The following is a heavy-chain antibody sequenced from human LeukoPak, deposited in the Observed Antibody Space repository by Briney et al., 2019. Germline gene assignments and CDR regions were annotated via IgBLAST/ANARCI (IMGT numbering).Heavy chain of an antibody. V-gene: IGHV1-18*01. CDR1: GYTFTSYG. Sequence: ASVKVSCKASGYTFTSYGISWVRQAPGQGLEWMGWISAYNGNTNYAQKLQGRVTMTTGTSTSTAYMELRSLRSDDTAVYYCARDKGKDYDFWSGYYVGNWFDPWGQGTLVTVSS. J-gene: IGHJ5*02. D-gene: IGHD3-3*01. CDR3: ARDKGKDYDFWSGYYVGNWFDP. CDR2: ISAYNGNT.